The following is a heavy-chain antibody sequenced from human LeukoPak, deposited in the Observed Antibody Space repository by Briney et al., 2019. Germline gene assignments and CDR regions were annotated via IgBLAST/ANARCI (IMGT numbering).Heavy chain of an antibody. D-gene: IGHD5-18*01. J-gene: IGHJ4*02. CDR2: IKQDGSEK. CDR1: GFTFSSYW. CDR3: ARDLGYSYGLVY. Sequence: GGSLRLSCVASGFTFSSYWMTWVRQAPGKGLEWVANIKQDGSEKYYVDSVKGRFTISRDNAKNSLYLQMNSLRVEDTAIYYCARDLGYSYGLVYWGQGTLVTVSS. V-gene: IGHV3-7*01.